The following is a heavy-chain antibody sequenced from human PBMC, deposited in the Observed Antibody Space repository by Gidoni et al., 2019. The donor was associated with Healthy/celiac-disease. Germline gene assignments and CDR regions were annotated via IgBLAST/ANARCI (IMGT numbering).Heavy chain of an antibody. CDR2: INGNGGST. D-gene: IGHD2-15*01. J-gene: IGHJ5*02. V-gene: IGHV3-20*01. CDR1: GFTFDDYG. CDR3: ARDQDCSGGSCPNNWFDP. Sequence: EVQLVESGGGVVRPGGSLILSCSASGFTFDDYGMSWVRQAPGKGLEWVSGINGNGGSTGYADAVKGRFTISRDNAKNSLYLQMNSLRAEDTALYHCARDQDCSGGSCPNNWFDPWGQGTLVTVSS.